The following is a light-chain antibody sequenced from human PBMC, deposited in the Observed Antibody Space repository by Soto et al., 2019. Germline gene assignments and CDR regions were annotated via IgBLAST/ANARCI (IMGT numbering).Light chain of an antibody. J-gene: IGKJ1*01. CDR3: MQSIELPRT. CDR1: KSLCLVMEPTR. Sequence: IGMTRSPFFRSFTLGQRGSISSKLIKSLCLVMEPTRLYWYLQRPGQSPQLLISQVSNRFSGVPERFTGSGSGTDFILKISRVEAEDVGVYYCMQSIELPRTFGQGTKVEIK. V-gene: IGKV2D-29*02. CDR2: QVS.